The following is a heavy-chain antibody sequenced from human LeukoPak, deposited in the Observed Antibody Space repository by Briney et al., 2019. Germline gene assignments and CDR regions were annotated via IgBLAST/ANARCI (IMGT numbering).Heavy chain of an antibody. CDR1: GGSFSGYY. Sequence: PSETLSLTCAVYGGSFSGYYWSWIRQPPGKGLEWIGEINHSGSTNYNPSLKSRVTISVDTSKNQFSLKLSSVTAADTAVYYGALCSEAAFDIWGQGTMVTVSS. V-gene: IGHV4-34*01. CDR2: INHSGST. D-gene: IGHD2-15*01. J-gene: IGHJ3*02. CDR3: ALCSEAAFDI.